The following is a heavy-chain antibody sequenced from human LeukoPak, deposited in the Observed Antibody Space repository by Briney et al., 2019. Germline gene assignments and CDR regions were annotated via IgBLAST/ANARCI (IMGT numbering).Heavy chain of an antibody. CDR3: RRTTPHYYYYMDV. V-gene: IGHV3-48*03. CDR1: GFTFSSYE. J-gene: IGHJ6*03. Sequence: GGSLRLSCAASGFTFSSYEMNWVRQAPGKGLEWVSYISSSGSTIYYADSVKGRFTISRDNAKNSLYLQMNSLRAEDTAVYYCRRTTPHYYYYMDVWGKGTTVTISS. D-gene: IGHD1-1*01. CDR2: ISSSGSTI.